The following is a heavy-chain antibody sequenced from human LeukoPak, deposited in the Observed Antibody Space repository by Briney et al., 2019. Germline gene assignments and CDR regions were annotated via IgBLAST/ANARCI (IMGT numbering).Heavy chain of an antibody. CDR2: IRSKAYGGTT. CDR3: TRVRSPIGAAGTRYYFDY. D-gene: IGHD6-13*01. J-gene: IGHJ4*02. V-gene: IGHV3-49*04. Sequence: PGGSLRLSCAASGFTFSGYWMSWVRQAPGKGLEWGGFIRSKAYGGTTEYAASVKGRFTISRDDAKSIAYLQMNSLKTEDTAVYYCTRVRSPIGAAGTRYYFDYWGQGTLVTVSS. CDR1: GFTFSGYW.